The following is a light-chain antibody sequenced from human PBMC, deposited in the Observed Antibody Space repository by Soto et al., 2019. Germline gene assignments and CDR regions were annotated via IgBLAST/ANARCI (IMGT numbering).Light chain of an antibody. CDR1: QSLSGGY. CDR2: SAS. V-gene: IGKV3-20*01. Sequence: IVLTQSPGTLSLSPGERATLSCRASQSLSGGYLAWFQQKPGQTPRLLIYSASNRATGIPDRVSGSGSGTDFTLTIRRLDPEDFLVYYCQQNGSLPITFGQGTRLEIK. J-gene: IGKJ5*01. CDR3: QQNGSLPIT.